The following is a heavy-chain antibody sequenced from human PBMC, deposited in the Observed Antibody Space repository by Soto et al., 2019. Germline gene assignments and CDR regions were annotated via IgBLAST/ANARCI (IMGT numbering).Heavy chain of an antibody. Sequence: ASVKVSCKVSGHTLTELSMHWVRQAPGKGLEWMGGFDPEDGETIYAQKFQGRVTMTEDTSTDTAYMELSSLRSEDTAVYYCATGGDYDESFDYWGQGTLVTVSS. CDR1: GHTLTELS. CDR2: FDPEDGET. CDR3: ATGGDYDESFDY. J-gene: IGHJ4*02. V-gene: IGHV1-24*01. D-gene: IGHD4-17*01.